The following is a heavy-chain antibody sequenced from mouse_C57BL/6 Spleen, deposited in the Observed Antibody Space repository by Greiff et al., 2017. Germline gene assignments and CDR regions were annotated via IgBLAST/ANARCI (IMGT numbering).Heavy chain of an antibody. Sequence: QVQLQQSGAELARPGASVKMSCKASGYTFTSYTMHWVKQRPGQGLEWIGYINPSSGYTKYNQKFKDKATLTADKSSSTAYMQLSSLTSEDSAVYYCARMTDLYAMDYWGQGTSVTVSS. J-gene: IGHJ4*01. CDR3: ARMTDLYAMDY. CDR1: GYTFTSYT. V-gene: IGHV1-4*01. CDR2: INPSSGYT.